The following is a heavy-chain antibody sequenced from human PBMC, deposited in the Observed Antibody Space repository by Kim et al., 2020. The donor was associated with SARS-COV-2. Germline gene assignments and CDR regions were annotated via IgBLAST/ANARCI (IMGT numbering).Heavy chain of an antibody. V-gene: IGHV3-7*03. CDR2: LNQDGSAK. D-gene: IGHD2-21*01. J-gene: IGHJ5*02. CDR3: VRGIPSA. Sequence: GGSLRLSCAASGFTFSSYWMSWVRQAPGKGLEWVANLNQDGSAKYYVDPVKGRFSISRDNAKHSLFLQMNSLRAAGTAVYYCVRGIPSAWGQGTLVTVSS. CDR1: GFTFSSYW.